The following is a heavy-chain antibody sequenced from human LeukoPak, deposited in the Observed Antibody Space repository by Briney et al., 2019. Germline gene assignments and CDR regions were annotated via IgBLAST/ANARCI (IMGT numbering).Heavy chain of an antibody. CDR2: IIPILGIA. D-gene: IGHD2-2*01. Sequence: ASVKVSCKASGGTFSSYAISWVRQAPGQGLEWMGRIIPILGIANYAQKFQGRVTITADKSTSTAYMGLSSLRSEDTAVYYCARDPVVREYQLLDYYYYGMDVWGQGTTVTVSS. CDR3: ARDPVVREYQLLDYYYYGMDV. V-gene: IGHV1-69*04. J-gene: IGHJ6*02. CDR1: GGTFSSYA.